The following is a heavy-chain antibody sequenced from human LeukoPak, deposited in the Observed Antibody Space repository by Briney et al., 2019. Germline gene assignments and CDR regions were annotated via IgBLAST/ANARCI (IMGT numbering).Heavy chain of an antibody. Sequence: GGSLRLSCAGSGFIFSSYALSWVRQAPGKGLEWVSAISTSGANTYYADPVRGRFTISRDNSKNTLYLQMNTLRAEDTAVYYCATTKEARRYFDYWGQGTLVTVSS. J-gene: IGHJ4*02. CDR2: ISTSGANT. CDR1: GFIFSSYA. CDR3: ATTKEARRYFDY. V-gene: IGHV3-23*01. D-gene: IGHD1-1*01.